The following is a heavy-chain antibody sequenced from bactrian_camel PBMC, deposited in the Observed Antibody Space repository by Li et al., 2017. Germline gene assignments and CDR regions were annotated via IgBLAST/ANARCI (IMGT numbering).Heavy chain of an antibody. CDR1: GYIYSRNC. D-gene: IGHD1*01. V-gene: IGHV3S53*01. Sequence: VQLVESGGGSVQAGGSLRLSCAASGYIYSRNCMAWYRQAPGKEREEVAVINRRGTTNYADSVKGRFTISKDSAKNTLYLQMNSLKPEDTAMYYCAAGLLDSDCRPFNYWGQGTQVTVS. CDR2: INRRGTT. J-gene: IGHJ4*01. CDR3: AAGLLDSDCRPFNY.